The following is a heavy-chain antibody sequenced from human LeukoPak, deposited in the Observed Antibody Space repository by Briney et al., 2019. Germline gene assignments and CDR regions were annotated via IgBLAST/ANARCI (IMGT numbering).Heavy chain of an antibody. J-gene: IGHJ3*02. V-gene: IGHV3-66*01. CDR1: GFTVSSNY. CDR3: ARAPSDAFDI. Sequence: GGSLRLPCAASGFTVSSNYMSWVRQAPGKGLEWVSVIYSGGSTYYADSVKGRFTISRDNAKNSLYLQMNSLRAEDTAVYYCARAPSDAFDIWGQGTMVTVSS. CDR2: IYSGGST.